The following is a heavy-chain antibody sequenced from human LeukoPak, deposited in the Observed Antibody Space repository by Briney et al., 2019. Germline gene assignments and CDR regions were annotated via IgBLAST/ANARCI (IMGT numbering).Heavy chain of an antibody. CDR2: IIPILGIA. D-gene: IGHD3-16*01. CDR3: ARVGGSTGDDAFDI. V-gene: IGHV1-69*04. Sequence: SVKVSCKASGGTFSSYAISWVRQAPGQGLEWMGRIIPILGIANYAQKFQGRVTITADESTSTAYMELSSPRSEDTAVYYCARVGGSTGDDAFDIWGQGTMVTVSS. J-gene: IGHJ3*02. CDR1: GGTFSSYA.